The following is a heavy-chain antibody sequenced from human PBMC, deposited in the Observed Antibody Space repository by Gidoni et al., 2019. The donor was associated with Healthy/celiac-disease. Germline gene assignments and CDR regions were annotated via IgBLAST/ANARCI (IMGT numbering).Heavy chain of an antibody. J-gene: IGHJ6*03. CDR2: IDPSDSYT. CDR3: ARHVTTYYYMDV. Sequence: EVQLVQSGAEVKKPGESARISCKGSGHSFTSHGISWVRQMPGNGLEWMGRIDPSDSYTNYSPSFQGHVTISADKSISTAYLQWSSLKASDTAMYYCARHVTTYYYMDVWGKGTTVTVSS. D-gene: IGHD1-1*01. V-gene: IGHV5-10-1*03. CDR1: GHSFTSHG.